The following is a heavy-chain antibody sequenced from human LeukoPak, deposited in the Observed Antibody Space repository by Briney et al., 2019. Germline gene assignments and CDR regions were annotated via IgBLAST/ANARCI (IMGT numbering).Heavy chain of an antibody. D-gene: IGHD3-3*01. Sequence: GGSLRLSCAASGFTFSSYGMHWVRQAPGKGLEWVAVIWYDGSNKYYADSVKGRFTISRDNSKNTLYLQMNSLRAEDTAVYYCARDSQNYDFWSGYLAPPDYWGQGALVTVSS. J-gene: IGHJ4*02. CDR3: ARDSQNYDFWSGYLAPPDY. V-gene: IGHV3-33*01. CDR1: GFTFSSYG. CDR2: IWYDGSNK.